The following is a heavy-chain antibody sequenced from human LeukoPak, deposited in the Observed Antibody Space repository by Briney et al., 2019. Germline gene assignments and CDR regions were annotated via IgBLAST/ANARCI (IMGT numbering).Heavy chain of an antibody. D-gene: IGHD1-26*01. Sequence: GGSLRLSCTASGLTLSNYWMIWVRQAPGKGLQWVAKIKQDGSEKYYVDSVKGRFTISRDNAENSLYLQMNSLRVEDTAVYYCAARSSGDPYFWGQGTLVTVSS. CDR2: IKQDGSEK. CDR1: GLTLSNYW. CDR3: AARSSGDPYF. J-gene: IGHJ4*02. V-gene: IGHV3-7*03.